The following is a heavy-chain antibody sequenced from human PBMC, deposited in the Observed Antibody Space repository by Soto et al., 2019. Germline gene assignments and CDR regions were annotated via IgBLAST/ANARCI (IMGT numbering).Heavy chain of an antibody. V-gene: IGHV4-38-2*01. J-gene: IGHJ5*01. CDR2: FHESGAT. D-gene: IGHD2-15*01. Sequence: PSETLSLTCDVSSYHGAAGQYWWWIRQPPGKGLEWLGGFHESGATYYRPSLKGRLAISFDKWKNKLSLRLTSSTAADTASFYFIYSWGLSRADSWGRGLLVTAPQ. CDR3: IYSWGLSRADS. CDR1: SYHGAAGQY.